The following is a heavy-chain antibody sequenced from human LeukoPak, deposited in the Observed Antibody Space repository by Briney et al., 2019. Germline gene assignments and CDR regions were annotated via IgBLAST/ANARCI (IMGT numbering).Heavy chain of an antibody. CDR2: INPNSGGT. CDR1: GYTFTGYY. J-gene: IGHJ4*02. CDR3: ARGGPPIAVAGSDY. Sequence: ASVKVSCKASGYTFTGYYMHWVRQAPGQGLEWMGWINPNSGGTNYAQKFQGWVTMTRDTSISTAYMELSSLRSEDTAVYYCARGGPPIAVAGSDYWGQGTLVTVSS. V-gene: IGHV1-2*04. D-gene: IGHD6-19*01.